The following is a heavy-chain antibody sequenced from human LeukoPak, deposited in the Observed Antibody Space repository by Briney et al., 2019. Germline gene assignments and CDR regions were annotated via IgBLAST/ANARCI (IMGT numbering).Heavy chain of an antibody. V-gene: IGHV4-30-2*01. CDR3: ARDGDYGDYVGY. J-gene: IGHJ4*02. Sequence: SETLSLTGAVSGGSISSGGYSWSWIRQPPGKGLKWIGYIYHSGSTYYNPSLKSRVTISVDRSKNQFSLKLSSVTAADTAVYYCARDGDYGDYVGYWGQGTLVTVSS. D-gene: IGHD4-17*01. CDR1: GGSISSGGYS. CDR2: IYHSGST.